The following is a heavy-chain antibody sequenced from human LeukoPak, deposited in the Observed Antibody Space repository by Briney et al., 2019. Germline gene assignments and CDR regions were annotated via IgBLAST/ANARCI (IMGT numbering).Heavy chain of an antibody. CDR3: AMERWELHTFEY. CDR2: INPKTGGT. D-gene: IGHD1-1*01. V-gene: IGHV1-2*02. Sequence: ASVKVSCKTSGYSFTDNYLHWVRQAPGQGLEWLGGINPKTGGTNFPQKFQGRVLMTMDTSISTVYMEMRGLTSDDTAMYFCAMERWELHTFEYWGQGTLVTVST. J-gene: IGHJ4*02. CDR1: GYSFTDNY.